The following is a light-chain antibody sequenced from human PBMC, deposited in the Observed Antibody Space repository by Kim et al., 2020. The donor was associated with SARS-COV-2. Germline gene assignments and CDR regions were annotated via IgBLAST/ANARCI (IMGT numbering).Light chain of an antibody. V-gene: IGLV3-1*01. CDR1: KLGDKY. J-gene: IGLJ2*01. Sequence: SYELTQPPSVSVAPGQTASITCAGDKLGDKYACWYQQKPGQAPVLVIYQDSKRPSGIPERFSGSNSGNTATLTISGTQARDEADYYCQAWDSSTDVVVVG. CDR3: QAWDSSTDVV. CDR2: QDS.